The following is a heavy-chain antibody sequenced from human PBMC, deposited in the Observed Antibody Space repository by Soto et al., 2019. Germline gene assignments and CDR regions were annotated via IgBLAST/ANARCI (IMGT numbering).Heavy chain of an antibody. J-gene: IGHJ4*02. D-gene: IGHD1-26*01. CDR1: GYSFTSYW. Sequence: GESLKISCKGSGYSFTSYWISWVRQMPGKGLEWMGRIDPSDSYTNYSPSFQGHVTISADKSISTAYLQWSSLKASDTAMYYCARQVTSYSPHDYWGQGTLVTVSS. V-gene: IGHV5-10-1*01. CDR3: ARQVTSYSPHDY. CDR2: IDPSDSYT.